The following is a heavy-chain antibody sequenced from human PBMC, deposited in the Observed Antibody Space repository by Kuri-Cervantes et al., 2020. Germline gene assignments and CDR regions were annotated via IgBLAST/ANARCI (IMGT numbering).Heavy chain of an antibody. Sequence: GGSLRLSCAASGLTFSSYGMHWVHQAPGKGLEYVAVISYDGSNKYYADSVKGRFTISRDNSKNTVYLQMNSLRPEDTAVYFCAKSNGWEFDYYYYGMDVWGQGTTVTVSS. CDR2: ISYDGSNK. CDR1: GLTFSSYG. V-gene: IGHV3-30*18. D-gene: IGHD1-26*01. CDR3: AKSNGWEFDYYYYGMDV. J-gene: IGHJ6*02.